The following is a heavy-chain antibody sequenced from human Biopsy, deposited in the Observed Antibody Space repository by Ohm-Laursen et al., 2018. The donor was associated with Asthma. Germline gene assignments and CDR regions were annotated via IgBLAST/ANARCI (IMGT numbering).Heavy chain of an antibody. Sequence: SLRLSCAASGFAVSRDHMFWVRQAPGKGLEWVSVIYSGGTSHTADSVRGRFTISRDHSKNTLYLQMHSLGAEDTAVYYCARGDSSNWSHYYFDYWGQGTLATVSS. J-gene: IGHJ4*02. CDR3: ARGDSSNWSHYYFDY. CDR1: GFAVSRDH. V-gene: IGHV3-53*01. CDR2: IYSGGTS. D-gene: IGHD3-22*01.